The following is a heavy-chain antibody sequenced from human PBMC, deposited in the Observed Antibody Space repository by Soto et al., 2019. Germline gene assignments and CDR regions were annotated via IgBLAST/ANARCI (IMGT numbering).Heavy chain of an antibody. Sequence: ASVKVSCKASGYTFPTYAMHWVRQAPGQRLEWMGSINADDKNTQYSQKFQGSVTITSDSSASTAYMVLRSLRSDDTAVYYCARDGYSYGTDYWGQGTLVTVSS. CDR2: INADDKNT. V-gene: IGHV1-3*01. J-gene: IGHJ4*02. CDR1: GYTFPTYA. D-gene: IGHD5-18*01. CDR3: ARDGYSYGTDY.